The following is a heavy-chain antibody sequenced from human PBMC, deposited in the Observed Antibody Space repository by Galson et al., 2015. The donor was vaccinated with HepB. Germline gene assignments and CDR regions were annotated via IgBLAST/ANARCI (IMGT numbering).Heavy chain of an antibody. CDR1: GFTFSSYG. V-gene: IGHV3-30*18. CDR2: ISYDGSNK. CDR3: AKERPGYCSSTSCYYFDY. J-gene: IGHJ4*02. Sequence: SLRLSCAASGFTFSSYGMHWVRQAPGKGLEWVAVISYDGSNKYYADSVKGRFTISRDNSKNTLYLQMNSLRAEDTAVYYCAKERPGYCSSTSCYYFDYWGQGTLVTVSS. D-gene: IGHD2-2*01.